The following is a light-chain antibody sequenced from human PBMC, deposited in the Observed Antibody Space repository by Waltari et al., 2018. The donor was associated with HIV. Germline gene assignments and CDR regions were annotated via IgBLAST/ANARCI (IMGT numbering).Light chain of an antibody. J-gene: IGLJ1*01. CDR3: NCRDSSGLYV. V-gene: IGLV3-19*01. CDR2: GKN. CDR1: SLRSYY. Sequence: SSELTQDPAVSVALGQTVRITCQGDSLRSYYASWYQQKTGQAPVLVIYGKNNRPSGIPDRFSGSSSGNTASLTITGAQAEDEADYYCNCRDSSGLYVFGTGTKVTVL.